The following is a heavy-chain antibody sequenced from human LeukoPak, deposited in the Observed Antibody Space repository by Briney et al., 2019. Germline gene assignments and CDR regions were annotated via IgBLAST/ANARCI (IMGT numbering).Heavy chain of an antibody. CDR1: GFTFSSYA. CDR2: ISGSGGST. D-gene: IGHD6-19*01. CDR3: ANHLSSGWYYLDH. Sequence: GGSLRLSCAASGFTFSSYAMSWVRQGPGKGLEWVSTISGSGGSTYNADSVKGRFTISRDNAKNTLYLQMSSLRAEDTAVYYCANHLSSGWYYLDHWGQGTLVTVSS. V-gene: IGHV3-23*01. J-gene: IGHJ4*02.